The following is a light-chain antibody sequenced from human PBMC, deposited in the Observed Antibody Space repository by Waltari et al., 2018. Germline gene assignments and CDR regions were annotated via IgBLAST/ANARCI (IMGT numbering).Light chain of an antibody. Sequence: QSALTQPPSAPGPPVQSVPIPCPGTRSDIGGYNSVSWYQQRPGKAPKLLIYEVTKRPSGVPDRFSGSKSANTASLTVSGLQAEDEADYYCSSYAGSNYVAFGGGTKLTVL. V-gene: IGLV2-8*01. CDR1: RSDIGGYNS. CDR3: SSYAGSNYVA. J-gene: IGLJ2*01. CDR2: EVT.